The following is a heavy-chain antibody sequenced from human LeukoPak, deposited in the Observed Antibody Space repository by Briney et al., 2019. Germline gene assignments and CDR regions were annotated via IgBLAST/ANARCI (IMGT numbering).Heavy chain of an antibody. CDR2: IYYSGST. V-gene: IGHV4-39*01. J-gene: IGHJ4*02. CDR3: ARSYCSSTSCYASGYFDY. D-gene: IGHD2-2*01. Sequence: SETLSLTCTVSGGSISSTSYYWGWIRQPPGKGLEWIASIYYSGSTYYNPSLKSRVTISVDTSKNQFSLRLNSVTAADTAVYYCARSYCSSTSCYASGYFDYWGQGTLVTVSS. CDR1: GGSISSTSYY.